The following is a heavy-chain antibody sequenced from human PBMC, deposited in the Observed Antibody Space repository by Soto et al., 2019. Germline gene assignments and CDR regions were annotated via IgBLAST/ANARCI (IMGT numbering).Heavy chain of an antibody. J-gene: IGHJ6*02. CDR1: GGSISSSSYY. CDR2: LYYSWST. V-gene: IGHV4-39*01. Sequence: SETLSLTCTVSGGSISSSSYYWGWIRQPPGKGLEWIGSLYYSWSTYYNPSLKSRVTISVDTSKNQFSLKLSSVTAADTAVYYCASLYVVVNAIRYYYYGMAVWRQGTTVTVSS. CDR3: ASLYVVVNAIRYYYYGMAV. D-gene: IGHD2-21*01.